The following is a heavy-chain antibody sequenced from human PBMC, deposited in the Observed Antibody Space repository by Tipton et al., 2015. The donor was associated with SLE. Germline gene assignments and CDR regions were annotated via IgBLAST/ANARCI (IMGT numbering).Heavy chain of an antibody. CDR1: GGSISSYY. J-gene: IGHJ3*02. V-gene: IGHV4-59*08. Sequence: TLSLTCTVSGGSISSYYWSWIRQPPGKGLEWIGYIYYSGSTNYNPSLKSRVTISEDTSKNQFSLKLSSVTAADTAVYYCARAPRLGAFDIWGQGTMVTVSS. CDR2: IYYSGST. CDR3: ARAPRLGAFDI. D-gene: IGHD6-19*01.